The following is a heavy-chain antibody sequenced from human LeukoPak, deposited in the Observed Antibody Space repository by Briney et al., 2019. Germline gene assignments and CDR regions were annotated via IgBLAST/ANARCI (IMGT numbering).Heavy chain of an antibody. J-gene: IGHJ4*02. D-gene: IGHD3-3*01. CDR1: GFTFSSYA. CDR2: ISGSGGST. V-gene: IGHV3-23*01. Sequence: SGGSLRLSCAASGFTFSSYAMSWVRQAPGKGLEWVSAISGSGGSTYYADSVKGRFTISRDNSKNTLYLQMNSLRAEDTAVYYCAKSSSHYDFSSGIDYWGQGTLVTVSS. CDR3: AKSSSHYDFSSGIDY.